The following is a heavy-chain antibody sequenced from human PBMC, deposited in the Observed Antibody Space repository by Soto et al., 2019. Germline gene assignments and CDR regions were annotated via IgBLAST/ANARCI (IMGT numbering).Heavy chain of an antibody. J-gene: IGHJ4*02. D-gene: IGHD3-10*01. CDR2: ISWNSGSI. V-gene: IGHV3-9*01. Sequence: GGSLRLSCAASGFTFDDYAMHWVRQAPGKGLEWVSGISWNSGSIGYADSVKGRFTISRDNAKNSLYLQMNSLRAEDTALYYCXXDTLLXXLXXVRXHFDYWGQGXXVTXXS. CDR3: XXDTLLXXLXXVRXHFDY. CDR1: GFTFDDYA.